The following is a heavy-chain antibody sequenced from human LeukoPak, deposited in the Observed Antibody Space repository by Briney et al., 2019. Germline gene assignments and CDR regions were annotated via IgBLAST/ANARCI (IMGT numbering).Heavy chain of an antibody. J-gene: IGHJ4*02. D-gene: IGHD3-3*01. CDR2: IYHSGST. CDR1: GGSISSSNW. V-gene: IGHV4-4*02. CDR3: ARLGEFLEPFPDY. Sequence: SGTLSLTCAVSGGSISSSNWWSWVRQPPGKGLEWIGEIYHSGSTNYNPSLKSRVTISVGTSKNQFSLKLSSVTAADTAVYYCARLGEFLEPFPDYWGQGTLVTVSS.